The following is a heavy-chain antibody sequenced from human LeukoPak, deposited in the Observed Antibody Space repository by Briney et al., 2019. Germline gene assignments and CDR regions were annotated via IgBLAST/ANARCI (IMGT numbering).Heavy chain of an antibody. CDR1: GFTFSSYA. V-gene: IGHV3-64D*09. D-gene: IGHD1-26*01. CDR2: ISSNGGST. J-gene: IGHJ6*02. CDR3: VKFMVGATYYYYYGMDV. Sequence: GGSLRLSCSASGFTFSSYAMHWVRQAPGKGLEYVSAISSNGGSTYYADSVKGRFTISRDNSKNTLYLQMSRLRAEDTAVYYCVKFMVGATYYYYYGMDVWGQGTTVTVSS.